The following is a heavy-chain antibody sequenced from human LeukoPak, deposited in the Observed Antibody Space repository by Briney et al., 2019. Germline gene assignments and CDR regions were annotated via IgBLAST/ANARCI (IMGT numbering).Heavy chain of an antibody. V-gene: IGHV4-4*02. CDR3: ARGREEYSSGWFRFDY. Sequence: PSGTLSLTCAVSGGSISSSNWWSWVRPPPGKGLEWSGEIYHSGSTNYNPSLKSRVTISVDKSKNQFSLKLSSVTAADTAVYYCARGREEYSSGWFRFDYWGQGTLVTVSS. CDR1: GGSISSSNW. D-gene: IGHD6-19*01. J-gene: IGHJ4*02. CDR2: IYHSGST.